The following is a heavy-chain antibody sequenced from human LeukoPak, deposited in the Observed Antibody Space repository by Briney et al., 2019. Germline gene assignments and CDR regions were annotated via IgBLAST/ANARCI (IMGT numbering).Heavy chain of an antibody. Sequence: GGSLRLSCAASGFSFISYGMLWVRQAPGKGLEWVGVISDDGRRKDYADSVKGRFTISRDNSTDTLYLQMNSLRAEDTAVYYCAKRPSDYGDYVSYFDYWGQGTLVTVSS. D-gene: IGHD4-17*01. CDR3: AKRPSDYGDYVSYFDY. J-gene: IGHJ4*02. CDR2: ISDDGRRK. V-gene: IGHV3-30*18. CDR1: GFSFISYG.